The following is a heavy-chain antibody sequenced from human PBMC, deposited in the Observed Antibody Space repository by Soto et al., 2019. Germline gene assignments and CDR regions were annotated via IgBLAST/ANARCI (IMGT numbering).Heavy chain of an antibody. Sequence: GGSLRLSCAASGFTFSNAWMSWVRQAPGKGLEWVGRIKSKTDGGTTDYAAPVRGRFTISRDDSKNTLYLQMNSLKTEDTAVYYCTTSPGYLVPFDYWRQGSLVSISS. CDR2: IKSKTDGGTT. J-gene: IGHJ4*02. CDR1: GFTFSNAW. CDR3: TTSPGYLVPFDY. D-gene: IGHD3-9*01. V-gene: IGHV3-15*01.